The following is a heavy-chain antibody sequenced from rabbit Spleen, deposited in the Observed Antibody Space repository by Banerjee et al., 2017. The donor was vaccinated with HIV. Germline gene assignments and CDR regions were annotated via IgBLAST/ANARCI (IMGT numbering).Heavy chain of an antibody. CDR3: VREVAVKFNL. V-gene: IGHV1S45*01. CDR1: GFSFSSGYY. D-gene: IGHD4-1*01. CDR2: ISTSSGTT. J-gene: IGHJ4*01. Sequence: QEQLEESGGDLVKPEGSLTLTCTASGFSFSSGYYMCWVRQAPGKGLEWIGCISTSSGTTAYASWVNGRFTISKTSSTVDLKMTSLTAADTATYFCVREVAVKFNLWGPGTLVTVS.